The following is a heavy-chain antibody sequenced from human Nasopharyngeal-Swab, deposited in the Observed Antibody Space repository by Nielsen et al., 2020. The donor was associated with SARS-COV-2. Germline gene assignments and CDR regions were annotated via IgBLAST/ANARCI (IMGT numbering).Heavy chain of an antibody. CDR2: IYHSGST. Sequence: WIRQPPGKGLEWIGSIYHSGSTYYNPSLKSRVSISLDKSKNQFSLNLTSVTAADTAVYYCATSGSSVTAGVNMDVWGKGTTVTVSS. J-gene: IGHJ6*03. CDR3: ATSGSSVTAGVNMDV. V-gene: IGHV4-38-2*01. D-gene: IGHD6-13*01.